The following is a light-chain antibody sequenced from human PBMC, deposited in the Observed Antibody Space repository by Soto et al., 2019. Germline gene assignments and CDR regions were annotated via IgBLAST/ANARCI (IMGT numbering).Light chain of an antibody. CDR3: SSYTTSSTYV. J-gene: IGLJ1*01. Sequence: QSALTQPASVSGSPGPSITISCTGTSSDVGGYNYVSWYQQHPGKAPKLMIYDVSNRPSGVSNRFSGFKSGNTASLTISGLHAEDEADYYCSSYTTSSTYVFGTGTKVTVL. V-gene: IGLV2-14*03. CDR2: DVS. CDR1: SSDVGGYNY.